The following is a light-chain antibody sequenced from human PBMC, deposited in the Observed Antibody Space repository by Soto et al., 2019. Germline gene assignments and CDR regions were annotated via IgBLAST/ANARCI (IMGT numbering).Light chain of an antibody. CDR3: LQYHKLPLT. Sequence: DIQMTQSPSTLSGSVGDRVTITCRASQTISSWLAWYQQKPGKAPKLLIYKASTLKSGVPSRFSGSGSGTEFTLTISSLQPEDIATYYCLQYHKLPLTFGGGTKVDIK. V-gene: IGKV1-5*03. CDR1: QTISSW. CDR2: KAS. J-gene: IGKJ4*01.